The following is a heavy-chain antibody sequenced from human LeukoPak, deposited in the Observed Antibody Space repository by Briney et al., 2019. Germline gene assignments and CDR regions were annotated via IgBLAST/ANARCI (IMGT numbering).Heavy chain of an antibody. CDR3: ATSRGYGFDL. J-gene: IGHJ2*01. CDR2: IDPSDSYT. V-gene: IGHV5-10-1*01. CDR1: GYSFTSYW. D-gene: IGHD5-12*01. Sequence: GESLKISCKGSGYSFTSYWISWVRQMPGKGLEWMGRIDPSDSYTNYSPSFQGLVTISADKSISTAYLQWSSLKALDTAMYFCATSRGYGFDLWGRGTLVTVSS.